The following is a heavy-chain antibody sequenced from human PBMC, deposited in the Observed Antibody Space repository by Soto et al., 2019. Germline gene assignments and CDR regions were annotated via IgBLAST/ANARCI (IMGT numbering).Heavy chain of an antibody. D-gene: IGHD3-3*01. CDR2: IYSGGST. CDR3: ASLGFYDFWSAIHGYYYYGMDV. J-gene: IGHJ6*02. V-gene: IGHV3-53*05. CDR1: GFTVSSNY. Sequence: EVQLVETGGGLIQPGGSLRLSCAASGFTVSSNYMSWVRQAPGKGLEWVSVIYSGGSTYYADSVKGRFTISRDNSKNTLYLQMNSLRAEDTAVYYCASLGFYDFWSAIHGYYYYGMDVWGQGTTVTVSS.